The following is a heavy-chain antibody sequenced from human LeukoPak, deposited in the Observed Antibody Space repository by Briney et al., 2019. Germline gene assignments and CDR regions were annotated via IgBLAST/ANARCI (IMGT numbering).Heavy chain of an antibody. J-gene: IGHJ4*02. V-gene: IGHV4-59*01. Sequence: PSETLSLTCTVSGGSISSYYWSWIRQPPGKGLEWIGYIYYSGSTNYNPPLKSRVTISVDTSKNQFSLKLSSVTAADTAVYYCARAPRDSSGWYPFDYWGQGTLVTVSS. D-gene: IGHD6-19*01. CDR1: GGSISSYY. CDR2: IYYSGST. CDR3: ARAPRDSSGWYPFDY.